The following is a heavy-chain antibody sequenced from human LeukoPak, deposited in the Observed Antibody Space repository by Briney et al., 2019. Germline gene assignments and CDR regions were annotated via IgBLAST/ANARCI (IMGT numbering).Heavy chain of an antibody. V-gene: IGHV3-7*03. CDR2: IKQDGSEK. CDR3: ARVGSPCSSTSCSFYYYYYGMDV. J-gene: IGHJ6*02. CDR1: GGSFSGYY. D-gene: IGHD2-2*01. Sequence: RPSETLSLTCAVYGGSFSGYYWSWVRQAPGKGLEWVANIKQDGSEKYYVDSVKGRFTISRDNAKNSLYLQMNSLRAEDTAVYYCARVGSPCSSTSCSFYYYYYGMDVWGQGTTVTVSS.